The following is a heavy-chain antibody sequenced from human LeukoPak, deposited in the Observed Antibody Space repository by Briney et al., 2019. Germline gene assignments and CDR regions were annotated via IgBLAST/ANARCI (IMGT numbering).Heavy chain of an antibody. D-gene: IGHD3-22*01. Sequence: RPSETLSLTCTVSGGSISSYYWSWIRQPPGKGLEWIGYIYYSGSTNYNPSLKSRVTISVDTSKNQFSLKLSSVTAADTAVYYCARNDSSGILDYWGQGTLVTVSS. J-gene: IGHJ4*02. CDR3: ARNDSSGILDY. CDR1: GGSISSYY. V-gene: IGHV4-59*01. CDR2: IYYSGST.